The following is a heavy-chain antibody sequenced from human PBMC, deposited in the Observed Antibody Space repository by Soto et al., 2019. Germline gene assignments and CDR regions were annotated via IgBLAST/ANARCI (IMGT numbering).Heavy chain of an antibody. V-gene: IGHV1-3*01. CDR2: INAGNGNT. CDR3: ARDWAKNANCSGRSRYHIPLDAFDI. J-gene: IGHJ3*02. CDR1: GYTFTSYA. Sequence: QVQLVQSGAEVKKPGASVKVSCKASGYTFTSYAMHWVRQAPGQRLEWIGWINAGNGNTKYSQKFPGRVTLTRDTSAGTAWMELSSLRSDDRAEYYCARDWAKNANCSGRSRYHIPLDAFDIWGQRKMVTPSS. D-gene: IGHD2-15*01.